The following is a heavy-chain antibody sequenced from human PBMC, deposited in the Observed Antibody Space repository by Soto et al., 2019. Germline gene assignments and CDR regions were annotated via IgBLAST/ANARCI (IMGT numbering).Heavy chain of an antibody. J-gene: IGHJ5*02. CDR3: VRVALVGGTSLSNGWLDP. D-gene: IGHD1-26*01. CDR1: GYTFTSHW. V-gene: IGHV5-51*01. CDR2: IYPGDSDT. Sequence: GESLKISCMGSGYTFTSHWIGWVRQMPGKGLEWMGIIYPGDSDTRYSPSFQGQVIISADKSITTAYLQWSSLKASDTAMYYCVRVALVGGTSLSNGWLDPWGQGTLVTVCS.